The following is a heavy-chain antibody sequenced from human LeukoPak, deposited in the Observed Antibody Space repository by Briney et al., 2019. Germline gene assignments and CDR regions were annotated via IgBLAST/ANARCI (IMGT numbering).Heavy chain of an antibody. V-gene: IGHV1-2*02. CDR1: GYTFSGYY. CDR2: INPNSGGT. D-gene: IGHD1-26*01. J-gene: IGHJ4*02. CDR3: ARGGVGATTY. Sequence: GASVKVSCKASGYTFSGYYMRWVRQAPGQGLEWMGWINPNSGGTNYAQKFQGRVTMTRDTSISTASMELSRLTPGDTAVYYCARGGVGATTYWGQGTLVTVSS.